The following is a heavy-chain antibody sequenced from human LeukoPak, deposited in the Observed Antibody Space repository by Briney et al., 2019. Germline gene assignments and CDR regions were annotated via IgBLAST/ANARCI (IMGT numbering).Heavy chain of an antibody. Sequence: SETLSLTCTVSGGSISSYYWSWIRQPPGKGLEGIGFIYYIGNTNYKSSLESRVTISVDTSKNRFSLKVSSATAADTAVYYCARSRLTTVASYYYYAMDVWGQGTTVTVSS. V-gene: IGHV4-59*01. CDR2: IYYIGNT. J-gene: IGHJ6*02. D-gene: IGHD4-23*01. CDR3: ARSRLTTVASYYYYAMDV. CDR1: GGSISSYY.